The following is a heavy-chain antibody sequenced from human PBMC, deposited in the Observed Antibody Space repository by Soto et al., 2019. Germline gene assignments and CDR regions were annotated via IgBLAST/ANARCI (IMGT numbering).Heavy chain of an antibody. CDR2: IYAGGNT. CDR1: GFSVSVNY. V-gene: IGHV3-66*01. J-gene: IGHJ5*02. Sequence: EVRLVESGGDLVQPGESLRLSCAASGFSVSVNYMSWVRQAPGKGLEWVSVIYAGGNTYYADYVKGRFSISRDKSTNTLFLQINDLRAEDTAVYFCSRVLNRLTQGVHWFAPWGQGTLVTVSS. D-gene: IGHD7-27*01. CDR3: SRVLNRLTQGVHWFAP.